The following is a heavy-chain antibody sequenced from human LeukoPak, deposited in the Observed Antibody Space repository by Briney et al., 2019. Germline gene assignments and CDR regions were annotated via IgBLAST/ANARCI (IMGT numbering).Heavy chain of an antibody. Sequence: ASVKVSCKASGYTFTSYDINWVRQAPGQGLEWMGWINPNSGGTNYAQKFQGRVTMTRDTSISTAYMELSRLRSDDTAVYYCARGSSSSSVDYWGQGTLVTVSS. CDR3: ARGSSSSSVDY. D-gene: IGHD6-6*01. CDR1: GYTFTSYD. CDR2: INPNSGGT. V-gene: IGHV1-2*02. J-gene: IGHJ4*02.